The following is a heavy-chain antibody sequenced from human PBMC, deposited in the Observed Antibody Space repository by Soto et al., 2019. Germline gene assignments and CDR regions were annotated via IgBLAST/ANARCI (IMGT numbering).Heavy chain of an antibody. J-gene: IGHJ6*02. CDR2: MAYDGSTK. D-gene: IGHD3-16*01. CDR1: GFTFSSYG. Sequence: QVQLVESGGGVVQPGGSLRLSCAASGFTFSSYGMYWVRQAPGKGLEWVAIMAYDGSTKYFADSVKGRFTISRDNSQNTLFLEMNSLRAEDTAVYYCARTSFGGLTWRMPPPMTLYAYGMDVWGQGTTVTVSS. V-gene: IGHV3-30-3*01. CDR3: ARTSFGGLTWRMPPPMTLYAYGMDV.